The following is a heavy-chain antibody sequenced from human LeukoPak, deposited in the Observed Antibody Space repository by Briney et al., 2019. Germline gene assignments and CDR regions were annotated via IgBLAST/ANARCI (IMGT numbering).Heavy chain of an antibody. CDR3: ARLERGGHKNYYYYGMDV. V-gene: IGHV1-46*01. J-gene: IGHJ6*02. CDR1: GYTFTSYY. D-gene: IGHD3-10*01. CDR2: INPSGGST. Sequence: ASVKVSCKASGYTFTSYYMHWVRQATGQGLEWMGIINPSGGSTSYAQKFQGRVTMTTDTSTSTAYMELRSLRSDDTAVYYCARLERGGHKNYYYYGMDVWGQGTTVTVSS.